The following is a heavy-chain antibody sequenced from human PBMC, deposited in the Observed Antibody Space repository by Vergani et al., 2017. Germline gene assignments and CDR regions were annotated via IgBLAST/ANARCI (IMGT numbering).Heavy chain of an antibody. D-gene: IGHD2-2*01. Sequence: EVQLEESGGGLAKPGGSLRLSCAASGFSFSLYAMNWVRQAPGKGLEWVSSISGNSGYIFYADSVKGRFTISRDNARNSLSLQMDSLKAEDTGVYYCARDYCSGSSCYYHDSWGLGTLVTVSS. CDR3: ARDYCSGSSCYYHDS. J-gene: IGHJ4*02. V-gene: IGHV3-21*01. CDR1: GFSFSLYA. CDR2: ISGNSGYI.